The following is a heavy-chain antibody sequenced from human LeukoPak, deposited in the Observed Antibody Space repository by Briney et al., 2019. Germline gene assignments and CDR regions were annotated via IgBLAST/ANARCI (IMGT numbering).Heavy chain of an antibody. CDR3: ARDQTSSGWKGSFDY. Sequence: ASVKVSCKASGYTFTSYGISWVRQAPGQGLEWMGWISAYNGNTNYAQKLQGRVTMTTDTSTSTAYMELRSLRSDDTAVYYCARDQTSSGWKGSFDYWGQGTLVTVPS. V-gene: IGHV1-18*01. CDR2: ISAYNGNT. D-gene: IGHD6-19*01. CDR1: GYTFTSYG. J-gene: IGHJ4*02.